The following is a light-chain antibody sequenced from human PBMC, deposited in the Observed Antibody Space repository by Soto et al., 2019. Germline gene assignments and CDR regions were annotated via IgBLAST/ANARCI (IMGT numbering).Light chain of an antibody. Sequence: EIVLTQSPATLSLSPGERATLSCRASQSISSYLVWYQQKPGQAPRLLIYDASNRATGTPARFSGSGSGTDFTLTISSLEPEDFAFYYCQQRYDWPITFGGGTKVEIK. V-gene: IGKV3-11*01. CDR3: QQRYDWPIT. J-gene: IGKJ4*01. CDR1: QSISSY. CDR2: DAS.